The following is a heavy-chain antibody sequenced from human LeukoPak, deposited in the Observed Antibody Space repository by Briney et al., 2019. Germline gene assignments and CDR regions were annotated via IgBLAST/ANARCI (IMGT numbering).Heavy chain of an antibody. V-gene: IGHV3-49*04. J-gene: IGHJ4*02. Sequence: SLRLSCTTSGLTLGDYGMGCVRQAPRKGQEWVGVIRNQGYGGTTEYAASEKGISNISRDDSKNIAYLQMHSLKSEDTAVYYCGRGSPVPGAKYYFDQWGQGNLVTVPS. D-gene: IGHD3-10*01. CDR2: IRNQGYGGTT. CDR1: GLTLGDYG. CDR3: GRGSPVPGAKYYFDQ.